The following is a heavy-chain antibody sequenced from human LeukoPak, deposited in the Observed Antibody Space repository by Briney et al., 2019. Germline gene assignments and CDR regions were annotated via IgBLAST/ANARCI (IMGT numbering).Heavy chain of an antibody. CDR3: ARHGYSSGSLAWFDP. CDR1: GGSISSYY. J-gene: IGHJ5*02. V-gene: IGHV4-59*01. Sequence: SETLSLTCTVAGGSISSYYWSWIRQPPGKGLEWIGYIYYSGSTNYNPSLKSRVTISVDTSKNQFSLKLSSVAAADTAVYYCARHGYSSGSLAWFDPWGQGTQVTVSS. CDR2: IYYSGST. D-gene: IGHD6-19*01.